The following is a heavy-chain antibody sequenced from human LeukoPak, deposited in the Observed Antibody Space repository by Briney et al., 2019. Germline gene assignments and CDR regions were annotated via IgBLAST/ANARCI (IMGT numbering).Heavy chain of an antibody. CDR2: INHSGST. CDR3: ATAVAGLFDAFDI. J-gene: IGHJ3*02. CDR1: GGSFSGYY. D-gene: IGHD6-19*01. Sequence: PSETLSLTCAVYGGSFSGYYWSWIRQPPGKGLEWIGEINHSGSTNYNPSLKSRVTISVDTSKNQFSLKLSSVTAADTAVYYCATAVAGLFDAFDIWGQGTMVTVSS. V-gene: IGHV4-34*01.